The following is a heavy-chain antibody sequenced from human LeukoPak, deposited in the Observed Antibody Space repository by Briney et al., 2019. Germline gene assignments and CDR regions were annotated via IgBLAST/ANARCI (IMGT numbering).Heavy chain of an antibody. J-gene: IGHJ4*02. CDR3: ARAPGGDRYYFDY. D-gene: IGHD2-21*02. CDR2: IYYSGST. Sequence: SETLSLTCTVSGGSISSVGYYWSWIRQHPGKGLEWIGYIYYSGSTYYNPSLKSRVTISVDTSKNQFSLKLSSVTAADTAVYYCARAPGGDRYYFDYWGQGTLVTVSS. V-gene: IGHV4-31*03. CDR1: GGSISSVGYY.